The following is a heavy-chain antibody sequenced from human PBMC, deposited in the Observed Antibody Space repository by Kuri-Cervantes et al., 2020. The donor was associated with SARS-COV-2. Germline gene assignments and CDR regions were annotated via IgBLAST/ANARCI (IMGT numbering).Heavy chain of an antibody. CDR2: ISGSGGST. D-gene: IGHD2-2*02. V-gene: IGHV3-23*01. CDR3: ATSYFAKRYCSSTSCYSPFDY. J-gene: IGHJ4*02. Sequence: GESLKISCAASGFTFSSYAMSWVRQAPGKGLEWVSAISGSGGSTYYADSVKGRSTISRDNSKNTLYLQMNSLRAEDTAVYYCATSYFAKRYCSSTSCYSPFDYWGQGALVTVSS. CDR1: GFTFSSYA.